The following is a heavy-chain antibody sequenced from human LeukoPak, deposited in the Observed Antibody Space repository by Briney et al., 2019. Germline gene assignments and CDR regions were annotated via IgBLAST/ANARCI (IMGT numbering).Heavy chain of an antibody. D-gene: IGHD3-10*01. CDR3: ARSGGSGSNPTNWFDP. Sequence: GGSLRLSCAASGFTFSDYYMSWIRQAPGKGLEWVSYISSSGSTIYYADSVKGRFTISRDNAKNSLYLQMNSLRAEDTAVYYCARSGGSGSNPTNWFDPWGQGTLVTVSS. J-gene: IGHJ5*02. CDR1: GFTFSDYY. V-gene: IGHV3-11*04. CDR2: ISSSGSTI.